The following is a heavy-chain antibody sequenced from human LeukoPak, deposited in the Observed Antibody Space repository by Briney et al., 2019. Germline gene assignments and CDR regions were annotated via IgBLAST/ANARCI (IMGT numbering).Heavy chain of an antibody. CDR3: ARDRLRSGSYFNY. Sequence: GRSLRLSCAASGFTFSSYGMHWVRQAPGKGLEWVAVISYDGSNKYYADSVKGRFTISRDNSKNTLYLQMNSLRAEDTAVYYCARDRLRSGSYFNYWGQGTLVTVSS. J-gene: IGHJ4*02. V-gene: IGHV3-30*19. CDR2: ISYDGSNK. D-gene: IGHD1-26*01. CDR1: GFTFSSYG.